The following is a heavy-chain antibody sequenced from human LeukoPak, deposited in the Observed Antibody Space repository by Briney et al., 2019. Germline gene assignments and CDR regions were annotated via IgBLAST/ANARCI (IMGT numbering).Heavy chain of an antibody. Sequence: ASVKVSCKASGYTFTSYDISWVRQAPGQGLEWMGRISAYNGNTNYAQKLQDRVTMTTDTSTSTAYMELSRLRSDDTAVYYCARDRQAYYDLWSGYLNWFDPWGQGTLVTVSS. J-gene: IGHJ5*02. D-gene: IGHD3-3*01. CDR1: GYTFTSYD. V-gene: IGHV1-18*01. CDR3: ARDRQAYYDLWSGYLNWFDP. CDR2: ISAYNGNT.